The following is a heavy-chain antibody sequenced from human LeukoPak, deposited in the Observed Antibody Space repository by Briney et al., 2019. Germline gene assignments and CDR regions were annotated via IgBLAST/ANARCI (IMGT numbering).Heavy chain of an antibody. V-gene: IGHV3-33*06. CDR3: AKVYSDSSGYYSVPRDYFDY. Sequence: PARSLRLSCAASGFTFDSYGMHWVRQAPGKGLEWVAVIWYDRSNKYYADSVKGRFTISRDNSNNTLYLQMNSLRAEDTAVYYCAKVYSDSSGYYSVPRDYFDYWGQGTLVTVSS. J-gene: IGHJ4*02. CDR2: IWYDRSNK. CDR1: GFTFDSYG. D-gene: IGHD3-22*01.